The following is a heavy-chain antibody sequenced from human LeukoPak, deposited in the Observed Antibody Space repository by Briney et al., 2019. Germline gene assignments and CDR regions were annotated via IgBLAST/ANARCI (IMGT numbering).Heavy chain of an antibody. CDR1: GFTFSSYW. Sequence: GGSLRLSCAASGFTFSSYWMSWVRQAPGKGLEWVANIKQDGSEKNYVDSVKGRFTISRDKAKNSLYLQMNSLRAEDTAVYYCARDAGGYEFYGDYWGQGTLVTVSP. CDR3: ARDAGGYEFYGDY. CDR2: IKQDGSEK. J-gene: IGHJ4*02. V-gene: IGHV3-7*01. D-gene: IGHD3/OR15-3a*01.